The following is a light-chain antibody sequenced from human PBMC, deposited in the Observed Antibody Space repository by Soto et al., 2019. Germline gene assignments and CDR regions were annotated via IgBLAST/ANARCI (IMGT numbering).Light chain of an antibody. Sequence: EIVIPQFPAPMSVSLGERATLSCSASQSVSGNLAWYQQKPGQAHRLLIYSAYTRATGIPARFSDSGSGTEFTLTIRSLQSEDFAVYYCEQYGSSRRTVGQGTKVDI. J-gene: IGKJ1*01. CDR3: EQYGSSRRT. CDR2: SAY. CDR1: QSVSGN. V-gene: IGKV3-15*01.